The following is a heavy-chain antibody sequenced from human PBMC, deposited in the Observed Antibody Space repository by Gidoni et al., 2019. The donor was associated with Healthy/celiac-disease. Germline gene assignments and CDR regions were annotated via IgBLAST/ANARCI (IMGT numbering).Heavy chain of an antibody. CDR1: GFTFSSYG. CDR2: IWYDGSNK. Sequence: QVQLVESGGGVVQPGRSLRLSCAASGFTFSSYGMHWVRPAPGKGLEWVAVIWYDGSNKYYADSVKGRFTISRDNSKNTLYLQMNSLRAEDTAVYYCARSGPYSGYDSPYYYYGMDVWGQGTTVTVSS. J-gene: IGHJ6*02. CDR3: ARSGPYSGYDSPYYYYGMDV. V-gene: IGHV3-33*01. D-gene: IGHD5-12*01.